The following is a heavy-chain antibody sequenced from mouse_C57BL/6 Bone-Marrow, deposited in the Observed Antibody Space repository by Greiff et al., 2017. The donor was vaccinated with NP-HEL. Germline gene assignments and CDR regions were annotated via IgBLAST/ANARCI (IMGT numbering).Heavy chain of an antibody. Sequence: VQLQQSGAELVRPGASVTLSCKASGYTFTDYEMHWVKQTPVHGLEWIGAIDPETGGTAYNQKFKGKAILTADKSSSTAYMELRSLTSEDSADYYCTRWAYYFDYWGQGTTLTVSS. CDR3: TRWAYYFDY. CDR2: IDPETGGT. V-gene: IGHV1-15*01. CDR1: GYTFTDYE. J-gene: IGHJ2*01.